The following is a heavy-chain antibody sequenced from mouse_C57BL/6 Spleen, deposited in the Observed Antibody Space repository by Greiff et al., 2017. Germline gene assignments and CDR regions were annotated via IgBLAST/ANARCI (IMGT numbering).Heavy chain of an antibody. Sequence: EVKLVESGGGLVKPGGSLKLSCAASGFTFSSYAMSWVRQTPEKRLEWVATISDGGSYTYYPDNVKGRFTISRDNAKNNLYLQMSHLKSEDTAMYYCARDRRAGFDYWGQGTTLTVSS. J-gene: IGHJ2*01. CDR3: ARDRRAGFDY. V-gene: IGHV5-4*01. CDR1: GFTFSSYA. CDR2: ISDGGSYT.